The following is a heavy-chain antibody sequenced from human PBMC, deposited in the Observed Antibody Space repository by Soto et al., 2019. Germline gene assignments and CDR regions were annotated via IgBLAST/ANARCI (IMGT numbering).Heavy chain of an antibody. Sequence: VQLVESGGGVVQPGRSLRLSCAASGFHFSDYDMHWVRQATGKGLEWVAVVSHDGRNTHYADSVKGRFTISRDSSKNTVSLEMTSLRAEDTAVYYCAKGGRQWLVTSDFNYWGQGALVTVSS. J-gene: IGHJ4*02. CDR3: AKGGRQWLVTSDFNY. CDR1: GFHFSDYD. V-gene: IGHV3-30*18. D-gene: IGHD6-19*01. CDR2: VSHDGRNT.